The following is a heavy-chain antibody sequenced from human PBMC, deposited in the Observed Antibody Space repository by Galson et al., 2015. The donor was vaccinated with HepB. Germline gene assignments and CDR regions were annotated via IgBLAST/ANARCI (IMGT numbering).Heavy chain of an antibody. CDR2: IKQDGSEK. CDR1: GFTFSSYW. J-gene: IGHJ4*02. CDR3: ARDSSSWYVKSYSSGWYLVY. D-gene: IGHD6-13*01. Sequence: SLRLSCAASGFTFSSYWMSWVRQAPGKGLEWVANIKQDGSEKYYVDSVKGRFTISRDNAKNSLYLQMNSLRAEDTAVYYCARDSSSWYVKSYSSGWYLVYWGQGTLVTVSS. V-gene: IGHV3-7*03.